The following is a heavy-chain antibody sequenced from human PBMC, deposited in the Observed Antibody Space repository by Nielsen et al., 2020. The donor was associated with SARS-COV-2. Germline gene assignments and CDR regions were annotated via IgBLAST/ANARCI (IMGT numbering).Heavy chain of an antibody. V-gene: IGHV3-30*18. J-gene: IGHJ6*03. CDR1: GFIFTSHA. D-gene: IGHD6-13*01. Sequence: GGSLRLSCAASGFIFTSHAMHWVRQAPGKGLEWVAVVSYDGRNQYYADSVRGRFTISRDNSKNTLYLQMNSLRAEDTAVYYCAKALRGYNYMDVWGKGTTVTVSS. CDR3: AKALRGYNYMDV. CDR2: VSYDGRNQ.